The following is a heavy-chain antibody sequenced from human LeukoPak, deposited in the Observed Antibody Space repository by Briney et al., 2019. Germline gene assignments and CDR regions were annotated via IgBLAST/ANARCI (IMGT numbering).Heavy chain of an antibody. J-gene: IGHJ4*02. CDR1: GYTFTGYY. D-gene: IGHD4-23*01. CDR3: ARGGVTPGNSRLPYY. V-gene: IGHV1-2*02. CDR2: INPNSGGT. Sequence: ASVKVSCKASGYTFTGYYMHWVRQAPGQGLEWMGWINPNSGGTNYAQKFQARVTMTRGTSVSTAYMELSRLRSDDTAVYYCARGGVTPGNSRLPYYWGQGTLVTVSS.